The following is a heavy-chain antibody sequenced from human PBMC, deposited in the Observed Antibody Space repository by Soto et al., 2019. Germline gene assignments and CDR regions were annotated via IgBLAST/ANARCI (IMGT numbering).Heavy chain of an antibody. CDR1: GFSLTTSGVG. D-gene: IGHD4-17*01. Sequence: QITLKESGPTLVKPTQTLTLPCTFSGFSLTTSGVGVGWIRQPPGKALEWLALIYWDDDKGDSPSLKSSLTITKATSKNQMVLTMTNMDPADTATYFCAHRTTSVTWWFDPWGQGTLVTVSS. CDR2: IYWDDDK. V-gene: IGHV2-5*02. J-gene: IGHJ5*02. CDR3: AHRTTSVTWWFDP.